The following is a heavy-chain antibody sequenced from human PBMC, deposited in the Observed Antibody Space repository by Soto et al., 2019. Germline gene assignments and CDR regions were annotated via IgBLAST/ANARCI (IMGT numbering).Heavy chain of an antibody. CDR3: ARGLGDCSGGSCYIQSFDY. CDR1: GFTFTSSA. Sequence: GASVKVSCKPSGFTFTSSAMQWVRQARGQGLEWMGWIDLSSGNTNYAQKFQGWVTITRDMSISTAYTELSRLRSDDTAVYYCARGLGDCSGGSCYIQSFDYWGQGTLVTVSS. J-gene: IGHJ4*02. CDR2: IDLSSGNT. V-gene: IGHV1-58*02. D-gene: IGHD2-15*01.